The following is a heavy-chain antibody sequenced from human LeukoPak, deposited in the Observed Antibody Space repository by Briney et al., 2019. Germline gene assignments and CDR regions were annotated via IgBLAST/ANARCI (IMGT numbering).Heavy chain of an antibody. CDR2: IYSGGST. CDR3: AKSSVNREYYYGSGGMYAFDI. Sequence: GGSLRLSCAASGFTVSSNYMSWVRQAPGKGLERVSVIYSGGSTYYADSVKGRFTISRDNSKNTLYLQMNSLRAEDTAVYYCAKSSVNREYYYGSGGMYAFDIWGQGTMVTVSS. J-gene: IGHJ3*02. CDR1: GFTVSSNY. V-gene: IGHV3-66*01. D-gene: IGHD3-10*01.